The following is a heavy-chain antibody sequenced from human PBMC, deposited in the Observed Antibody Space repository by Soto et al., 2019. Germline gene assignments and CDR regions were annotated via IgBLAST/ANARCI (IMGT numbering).Heavy chain of an antibody. CDR2: ISYDGSNK. Sequence: PGGSLRLSCAAAGFTFSSYAMHWVRQAPGKGLEWVAVISYDGSNKYYADSVKGRFTISRDNSKNTLYLQMNSLRAEDTAVYYCARDEEVDTAMVTHLDYWGQGTLVTVPQ. CDR1: GFTFSSYA. D-gene: IGHD5-18*01. CDR3: ARDEEVDTAMVTHLDY. J-gene: IGHJ4*02. V-gene: IGHV3-30-3*01.